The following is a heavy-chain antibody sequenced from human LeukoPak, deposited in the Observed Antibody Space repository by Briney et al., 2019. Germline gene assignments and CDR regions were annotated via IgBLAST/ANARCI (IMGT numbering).Heavy chain of an antibody. V-gene: IGHV3-11*01. J-gene: IGHJ4*02. Sequence: PGGSLRLSCAASGFTVSSNYMSWVRQAPGKGLEWVSYISSSGSTTYHADSVKGRFTFSRDNAKNSLYLQMNSLRAEDTAVYYCARVRTCGGDCYRYFDYWGQGTLVTVSS. CDR2: ISSSGSTT. CDR3: ARVRTCGGDCYRYFDY. CDR1: GFTVSSNY. D-gene: IGHD2-21*02.